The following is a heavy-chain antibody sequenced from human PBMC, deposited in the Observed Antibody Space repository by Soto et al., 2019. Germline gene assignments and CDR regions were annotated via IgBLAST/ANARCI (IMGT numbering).Heavy chain of an antibody. V-gene: IGHV3-30*18. Sequence: GSLSVSGADAGLTLSSYGMHWVRQAPGKGLEWVAVISYDGSNKYYADSVKGRFTISRDNSKNTLYLQMNRLRAEDTAVYYCAKDWKLKLVVVTAIRRFDPWGQGTLVTVSS. CDR1: GLTLSSYG. CDR3: AKDWKLKLVVVTAIRRFDP. CDR2: ISYDGSNK. D-gene: IGHD2-21*02. J-gene: IGHJ5*02.